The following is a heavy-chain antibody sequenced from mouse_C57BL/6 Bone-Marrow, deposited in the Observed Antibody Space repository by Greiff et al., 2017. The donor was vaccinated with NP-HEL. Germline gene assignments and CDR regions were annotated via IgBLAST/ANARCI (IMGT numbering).Heavy chain of an antibody. Sequence: EVKLVESGGGLVKPGGSLKLSCAASGFTFSSYAMSWVRQTPEKRLEWVATISDGGSYTYYPDNVKGRFTISRDNAKNNLYLQMSHLKSEDTAMYYCARDYGYDEDWYFDVWGTGTTVTVSS. CDR2: ISDGGSYT. CDR1: GFTFSSYA. J-gene: IGHJ1*03. D-gene: IGHD2-2*01. CDR3: ARDYGYDEDWYFDV. V-gene: IGHV5-4*03.